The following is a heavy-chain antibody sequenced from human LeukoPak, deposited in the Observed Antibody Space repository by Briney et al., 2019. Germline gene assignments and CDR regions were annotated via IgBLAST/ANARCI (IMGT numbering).Heavy chain of an antibody. CDR2: IIPIFGTA. V-gene: IGHV1-69*13. J-gene: IGHJ4*02. D-gene: IGHD2-2*01. CDR3: ASPSASYCSSTSCYDY. Sequence: GASVKVSCKASGGTFSSYAISWVRQVPGQGLEWMGGIIPIFGTANYAQKFQGRVTITADESTSTAYMELSSLRSEDTAVYYCASPSASYCSSTSCYDYWGQGTLVTVSS. CDR1: GGTFSSYA.